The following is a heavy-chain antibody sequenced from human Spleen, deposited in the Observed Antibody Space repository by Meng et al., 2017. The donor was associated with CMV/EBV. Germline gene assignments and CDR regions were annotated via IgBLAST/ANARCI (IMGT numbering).Heavy chain of an antibody. J-gene: IGHJ4*02. CDR2: IYTSGST. V-gene: IGHV4-61*02. Sequence: GQRQGSGPGRVKPSQTLSLTCTVSGGSISSGSYYWSWIRQPAGKGLEWIGRIYTSGSTNYNPSLKSRVTISVDTSKNQFSLKLSSVTAADTAVYYCARDTRDSSGYYFYFDYWGQGTLVTVSS. CDR3: ARDTRDSSGYYFYFDY. D-gene: IGHD3-22*01. CDR1: GGSISSGSYY.